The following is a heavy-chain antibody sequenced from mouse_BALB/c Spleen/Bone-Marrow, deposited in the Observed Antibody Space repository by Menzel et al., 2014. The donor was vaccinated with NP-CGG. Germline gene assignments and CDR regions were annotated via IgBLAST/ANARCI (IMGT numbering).Heavy chain of an antibody. CDR1: GFTFSSYA. CDR3: ASPLYYGLHYYAMDY. V-gene: IGHV5-6-5*01. J-gene: IGHJ4*01. D-gene: IGHD1-2*01. CDR2: ISGGGST. Sequence: EVKVVESGGGLVKPGGSLKPSCAASGFTFSSYAMSWVRQTPEKRLEWVASISGGGSTYYPDSVKGRFTISRDNARNILYLQMSSLRSEDTAMYYCASPLYYGLHYYAMDYWGQGTSVTVSS.